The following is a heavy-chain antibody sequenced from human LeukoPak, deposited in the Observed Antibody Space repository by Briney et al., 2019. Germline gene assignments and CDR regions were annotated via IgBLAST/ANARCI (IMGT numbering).Heavy chain of an antibody. CDR2: INSDGSWT. CDR3: AKETHDSSGYSSNFDY. V-gene: IGHV3-74*01. CDR1: GNYW. J-gene: IGHJ4*02. D-gene: IGHD3-22*01. Sequence: GGSLRLSCAASGNYWMHWVRQAPGKGLVWVSHINSDGSWTSYADSVKGRFTISKDNAKNTVYLQMNSLRAEDTAVYYCAKETHDSSGYSSNFDYWGQGTLVTVSS.